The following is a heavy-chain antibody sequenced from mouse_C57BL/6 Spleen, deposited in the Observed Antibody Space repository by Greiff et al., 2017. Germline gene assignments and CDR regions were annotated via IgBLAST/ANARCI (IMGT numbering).Heavy chain of an antibody. CDR1: GYSITSGYY. CDR2: ISYDGSN. Sequence: ESGPGLVKPSQSLSLTCSVTGYSITSGYYWNWIRQFPGNKLEWMGYISYDGSNNYNPSLKNRISITRDTSKNQFFLKLNSVTTEDTATYYCAREGITTVVATRYFDVWGTGTTVTVSS. J-gene: IGHJ1*03. CDR3: AREGITTVVATRYFDV. V-gene: IGHV3-6*01. D-gene: IGHD1-1*01.